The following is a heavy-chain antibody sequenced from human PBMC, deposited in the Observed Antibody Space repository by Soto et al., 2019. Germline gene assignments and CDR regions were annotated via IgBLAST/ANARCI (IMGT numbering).Heavy chain of an antibody. D-gene: IGHD6-13*01. Sequence: QVQLVESGGGVVQPGRSLRLSCAASGFTFSSYGMHWVRQAPGKGLEWVAVISYDGSNKYYADSVKGRFTISRDNSKNTLYLQMNSLRAEDTAVYYCAKDFADWVGSSWYFSYYYYGMDVWGQGTTVTVSS. J-gene: IGHJ6*02. CDR3: AKDFADWVGSSWYFSYYYYGMDV. CDR1: GFTFSSYG. V-gene: IGHV3-30*18. CDR2: ISYDGSNK.